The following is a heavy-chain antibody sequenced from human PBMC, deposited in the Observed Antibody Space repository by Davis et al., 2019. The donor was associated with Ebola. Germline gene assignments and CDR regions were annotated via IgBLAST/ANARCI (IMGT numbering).Heavy chain of an antibody. CDR1: GYTFTSYG. D-gene: IGHD2-2*02. Sequence: ASVKVSCKASGYTFTSYGITWVRQAPGQGLEWMGWINPHNGNTNYAQNVQGRVTMTTDTSTSTAYMELRSLRSDDTAVYYCARVGYCISTSCYSSTQTPYNWFDPWGQGTLVTVSS. CDR3: ARVGYCISTSCYSSTQTPYNWFDP. J-gene: IGHJ5*02. V-gene: IGHV1-18*04. CDR2: INPHNGNT.